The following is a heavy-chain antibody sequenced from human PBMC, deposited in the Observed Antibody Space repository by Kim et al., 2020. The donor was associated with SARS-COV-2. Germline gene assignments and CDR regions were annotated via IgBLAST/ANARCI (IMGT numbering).Heavy chain of an antibody. J-gene: IGHJ4*02. Sequence: GGSLRLSCAASGFTFSSYEMNWVRQAPGKGLEWVSYISSSGSTIYYADSVKGRFTISRDNAKNSLYLQMNSLRAEDTAVYYCARDPRWLQCEGICWGQGTLVTVSS. V-gene: IGHV3-48*03. CDR2: ISSSGSTI. CDR1: GFTFSSYE. CDR3: ARDPRWLQCEGIC. D-gene: IGHD5-12*01.